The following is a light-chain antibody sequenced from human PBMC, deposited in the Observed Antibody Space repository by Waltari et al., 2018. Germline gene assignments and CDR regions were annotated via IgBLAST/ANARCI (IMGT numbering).Light chain of an antibody. CDR2: AAS. CDR1: QGINSY. Sequence: DIQMTQSPSSLSASVGDTVTIPCRASQGINSYLNWFQQKPGKAPNLLIYAASSLESGVPSRFSGSGSGTEFTLTISSLQPEDFAAYYCLQHNSYPRTFGQGTKVEIK. J-gene: IGKJ1*01. CDR3: LQHNSYPRT. V-gene: IGKV1-17*01.